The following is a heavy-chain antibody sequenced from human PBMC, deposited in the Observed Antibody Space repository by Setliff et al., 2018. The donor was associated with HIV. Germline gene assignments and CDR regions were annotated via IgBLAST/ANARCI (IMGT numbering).Heavy chain of an antibody. J-gene: IGHJ3*02. CDR1: GYSISTAYY. CDR2: VYHSGTT. CDR3: ARVVPREVAPGGFDI. V-gene: IGHV4-38-2*01. Sequence: SETLSLTCAVSGYSISTAYYWGWIRQPPGKGLEWIGSVYHSGTTYYNPSLKSRVTISVDTSKNQFSLKLTSVTAADTAVYFCARVVPREVAPGGFDIWGQGTMVTVSS. D-gene: IGHD5-12*01.